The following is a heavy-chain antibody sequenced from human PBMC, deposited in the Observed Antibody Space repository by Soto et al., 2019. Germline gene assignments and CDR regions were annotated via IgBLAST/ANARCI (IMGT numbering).Heavy chain of an antibody. D-gene: IGHD3-16*01. CDR1: GFTFTNYG. V-gene: IGHV3-23*01. J-gene: IGHJ4*02. Sequence: GGSLRLSCAASGFTFTNYGMSWVRQAPGKGLEWVSSISGSGVATYYADSVKGRFTISKDKSKNMVYLQMSSLRVEDTAVYYCAKEGQYVMLAVYFDFWGQGTQVTVSS. CDR3: AKEGQYVMLAVYFDF. CDR2: ISGSGVAT.